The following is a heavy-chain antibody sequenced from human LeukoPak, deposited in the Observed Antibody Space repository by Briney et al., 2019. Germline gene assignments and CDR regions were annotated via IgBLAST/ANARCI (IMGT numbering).Heavy chain of an antibody. CDR3: ARDRGYSTFDY. J-gene: IGHJ4*02. Sequence: PGGSLRLSCAASGFTFSSYAMHWVRQAPGKGLEWVANMKEDGGEINYVDSEKGRFTISRDNAKNSLFLQMNSLRVEDTAVYYCARDRGYSTFDYWGQGTLVTVSS. V-gene: IGHV3-7*01. D-gene: IGHD4-23*01. CDR2: MKEDGGEI. CDR1: GFTFSSYA.